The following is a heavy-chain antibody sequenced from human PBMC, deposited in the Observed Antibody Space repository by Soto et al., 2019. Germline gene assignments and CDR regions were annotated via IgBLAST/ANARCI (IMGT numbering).Heavy chain of an antibody. Sequence: ASVKVSCKASGYTFTSYGISWVRQAPGQGLEWMGWISAYNGNTNYAQKLRGRVTMTTDTSTSTAYMELRSLRSDDTAVYYCARVKGSVYNNWLDPWGQGTLVTVSS. CDR3: ARVKGSVYNNWLDP. J-gene: IGHJ5*02. D-gene: IGHD3-22*01. CDR1: GYTFTSYG. CDR2: ISAYNGNT. V-gene: IGHV1-18*01.